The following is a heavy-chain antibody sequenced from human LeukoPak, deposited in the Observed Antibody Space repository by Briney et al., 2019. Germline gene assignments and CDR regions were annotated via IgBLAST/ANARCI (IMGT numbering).Heavy chain of an antibody. Sequence: GGSLRLSCAASGFTFSSYSMNWVRQAPGKGLEWVSSISSSSSSYIYYADSVKGRFTISRDNAKNSLYLQMNSLRAEDTAVYYCARVKGPMVRGAPDYWGQGTLVTVSS. CDR3: ARVKGPMVRGAPDY. CDR2: ISSSSSSYI. V-gene: IGHV3-21*01. CDR1: GFTFSSYS. D-gene: IGHD3-10*01. J-gene: IGHJ4*02.